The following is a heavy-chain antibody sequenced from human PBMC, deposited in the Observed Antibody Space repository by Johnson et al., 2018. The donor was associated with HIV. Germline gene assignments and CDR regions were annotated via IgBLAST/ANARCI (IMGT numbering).Heavy chain of an antibody. J-gene: IGHJ3*02. CDR1: GFTFSSYW. Sequence: EQLVESGGGLVQPGGSLRLSCAASGFTFSSYWMSWVRQAPGKGLEWVANIKQDGSEKYYVDSVKGRFTISRDNSKNTLYLQMHSLRPEDTALYYCAKAIFGGSGLLAFDIWGQGTVVSVSS. D-gene: IGHD6-19*01. CDR3: AKAIFGGSGLLAFDI. V-gene: IGHV3-7*03. CDR2: IKQDGSEK.